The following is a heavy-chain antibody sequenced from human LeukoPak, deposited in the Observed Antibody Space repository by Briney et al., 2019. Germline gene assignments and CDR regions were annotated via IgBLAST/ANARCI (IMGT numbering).Heavy chain of an antibody. CDR3: ARDRGMVYANEEFYYYYGMDV. D-gene: IGHD2-8*01. Sequence: PSETLSLTCTVSGGSISSYYWSWIRQPPGKGLEWIGYIYYSGSTNYNPSLKSRVTISVDTSKNQFSLKLSSVTAADTAVYYCARDRGMVYANEEFYYYYGMDVWGQGTTVTVPS. J-gene: IGHJ6*02. CDR2: IYYSGST. CDR1: GGSISSYY. V-gene: IGHV4-59*12.